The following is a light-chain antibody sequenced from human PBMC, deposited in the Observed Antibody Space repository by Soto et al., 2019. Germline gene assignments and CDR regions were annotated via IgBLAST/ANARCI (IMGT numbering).Light chain of an antibody. J-gene: IGKJ1*01. V-gene: IGKV3-11*01. Sequence: EIVVTLSPGAVSLSPGERATLSCRASQSIRNFLAWYQQKPGQAPRLLIYDASNRATGIPPRFSGSGSGTDFTLAISGLEPEDFAVYYCQQRYNWPWTFAQGTKVDIK. CDR1: QSIRNF. CDR3: QQRYNWPWT. CDR2: DAS.